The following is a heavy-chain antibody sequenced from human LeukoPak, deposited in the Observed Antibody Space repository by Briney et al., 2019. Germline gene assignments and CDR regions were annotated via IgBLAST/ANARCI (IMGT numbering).Heavy chain of an antibody. D-gene: IGHD1-26*01. J-gene: IGHJ4*02. Sequence: GGSLRLSCAASGFTFSSYNMNWVRQAPGKGLEWVSSINPAGGSIFYADSVKGRFTISRDNAENSLYLQMNSPRAEDTAVYYCATSGTYRLDYWGQGSLVTVSS. CDR3: ATSGTYRLDY. V-gene: IGHV3-48*01. CDR1: GFTFSSYN. CDR2: INPAGGSI.